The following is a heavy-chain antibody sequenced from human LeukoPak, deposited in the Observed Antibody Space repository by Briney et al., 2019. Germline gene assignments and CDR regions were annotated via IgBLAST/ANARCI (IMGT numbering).Heavy chain of an antibody. J-gene: IGHJ3*02. V-gene: IGHV3-48*01. D-gene: IGHD3-3*01. CDR3: ARAKRRITIFGVVRQGGDAFDI. Sequence: GGSLRLSCAASGFTFSSYSMNWVRQAPGKGLEWVSYISSSSSTIYYADSVKGRFTISRDNAKNSLYLQMNSLRAEDTAVYYCARAKRRITIFGVVRQGGDAFDIWGQGTMVTVSS. CDR1: GFTFSSYS. CDR2: ISSSSSTI.